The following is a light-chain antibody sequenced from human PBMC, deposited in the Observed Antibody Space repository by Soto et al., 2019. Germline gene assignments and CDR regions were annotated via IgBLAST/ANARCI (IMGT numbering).Light chain of an antibody. V-gene: IGKV3-20*01. CDR1: QSVSNNY. J-gene: IGKJ2*01. Sequence: EIVLTQSPGTLSLSPGERATLSCRASQSVSNNYLAWYQQKPGQAPRLLIYGASNRATGIPDRFSASGSGTDFTLTISSLEPEDFAVYYCQQYVASPYTFAQGTKVDIK. CDR2: GAS. CDR3: QQYVASPYT.